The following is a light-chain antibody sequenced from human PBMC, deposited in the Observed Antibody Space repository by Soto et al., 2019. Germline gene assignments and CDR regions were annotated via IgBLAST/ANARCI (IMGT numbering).Light chain of an antibody. J-gene: IGKJ1*01. Sequence: DIQMTQSPSSLSASVRARVTITCRASPGISNYLAWYQQKPGKVPKLLIYAASTLQSGVPSRFSGSGSGTDFTLTISSLQPEDVATYYCQKYDSAPWTFGQGTKVEIK. V-gene: IGKV1-27*01. CDR2: AAS. CDR3: QKYDSAPWT. CDR1: PGISNY.